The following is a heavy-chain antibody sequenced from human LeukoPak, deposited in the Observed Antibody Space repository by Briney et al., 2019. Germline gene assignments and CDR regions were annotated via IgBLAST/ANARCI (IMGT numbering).Heavy chain of an antibody. CDR3: ARGIHGYDAFDI. CDR2: TNPNSGNT. V-gene: IGHV1-8*01. CDR1: GYTFTSYD. D-gene: IGHD2-15*01. J-gene: IGHJ3*02. Sequence: ASVKVSCKASGYTFTSYDINWVRQATGQGLEWMGWTNPNSGNTGYAQKFQGRVTMTRNTSISTAYMELSSLRSEDTAVYYCARGIHGYDAFDIWGQGTMVTVSS.